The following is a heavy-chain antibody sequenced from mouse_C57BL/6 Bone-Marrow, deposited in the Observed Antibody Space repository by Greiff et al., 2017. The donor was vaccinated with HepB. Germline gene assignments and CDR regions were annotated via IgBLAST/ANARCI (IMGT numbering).Heavy chain of an antibody. Sequence: EVKVEESGAELVRPGASVKLSCTASGFNIKDDYMHWVKQRPEQGLEWIGWIDPENGDTEYASKFQGKATITADTSSNTAYLQLSSLTSEDTAVYYCTTSITTWYFDDWGQGTTLTVSS. CDR3: TTSITTWYFDD. CDR1: GFNIKDDY. CDR2: IDPENGDT. J-gene: IGHJ2*01. D-gene: IGHD2-4*01. V-gene: IGHV14-4*01.